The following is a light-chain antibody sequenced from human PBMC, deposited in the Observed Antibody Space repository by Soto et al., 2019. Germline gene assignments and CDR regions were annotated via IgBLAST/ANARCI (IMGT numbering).Light chain of an antibody. V-gene: IGKV1-5*01. CDR1: QNINNW. J-gene: IGKJ1*01. CDR3: QQYNSYSSWT. CDR2: DAS. Sequence: DIQMTQSPSTLSASICDRVTITCRASQNINNWIAWYQQKPGKAPKFLIYDASTLESGVPSRFSGSGFGTEFSLTISSLQTDDFATYYCQQYNSYSSWTFGQGTKVDIK.